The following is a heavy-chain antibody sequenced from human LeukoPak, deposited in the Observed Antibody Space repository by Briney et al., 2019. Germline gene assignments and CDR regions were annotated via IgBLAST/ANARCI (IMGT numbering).Heavy chain of an antibody. CDR1: GGSITFGSFF. V-gene: IGHV4-61*09. D-gene: IGHD3-22*01. CDR2: IYSSGST. J-gene: IGHJ4*02. CDR3: ARDEPYYDSSGYSIY. Sequence: SETLSLTCTVSGGSITFGSFFWSWIRQPAGKGPEWIGHIYSSGSTKDNPSLKSRVSISVDTSKNQFSLKLSSVTAADTAVYYCARDEPYYDSSGYSIYWGQGTLVTVSS.